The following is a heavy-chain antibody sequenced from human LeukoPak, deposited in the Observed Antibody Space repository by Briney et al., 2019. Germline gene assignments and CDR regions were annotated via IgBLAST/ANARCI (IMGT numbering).Heavy chain of an antibody. D-gene: IGHD3-9*01. CDR2: IYYSGST. V-gene: IGHV4-39*07. CDR3: ARVTGYMIEDYFDY. CDR1: GGSISSSSYY. J-gene: IGHJ4*02. Sequence: PSETLSLTCTASGGSISSSSYYWGWIRQPPGKGLEWIGSIYYSGSTYYNPSLKSRVTISVDTSKNQFSLKLSSVTAADTAVYYCARVTGYMIEDYFDYWGQGTLVTVSS.